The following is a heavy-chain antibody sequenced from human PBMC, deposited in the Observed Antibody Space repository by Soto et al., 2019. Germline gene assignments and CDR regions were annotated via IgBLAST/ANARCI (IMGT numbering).Heavy chain of an antibody. D-gene: IGHD1-7*01. CDR3: AKSSLTSPASVSAFEIWNYADYYFDY. CDR2: ISYDGSNK. CDR1: GFTFSSYG. J-gene: IGHJ4*02. V-gene: IGHV3-30*18. Sequence: GGSLRLSCAASGFTFSSYGMHWVRQAPGKGLEWVAVISYDGSNKYYADSVKGRFTISRDNSKNTLYLQMNSLRAEDTAVYYCAKSSLTSPASVSAFEIWNYADYYFDYWGQGTLVTVSS.